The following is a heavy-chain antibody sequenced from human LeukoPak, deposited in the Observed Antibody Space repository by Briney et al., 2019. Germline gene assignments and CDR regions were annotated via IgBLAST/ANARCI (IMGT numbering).Heavy chain of an antibody. J-gene: IGHJ5*02. CDR1: GGSFSGYY. V-gene: IGHV4-34*01. D-gene: IGHD6-13*01. CDR2: INHSGST. CDR3: GIAAAGKGTYWFDP. Sequence: SETLSLTCAVYGGSFSGYYWSWIRQPPGKGLEWIGEINHSGSTNYNPSLKSRVTISVDTSKHQFSLKLSSVIAADTAVYYCGIAAAGKGTYWFDPWGQGTLVTVSS.